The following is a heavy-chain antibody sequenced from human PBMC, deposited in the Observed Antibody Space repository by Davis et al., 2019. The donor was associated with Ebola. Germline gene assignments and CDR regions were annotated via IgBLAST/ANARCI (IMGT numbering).Heavy chain of an antibody. CDR2: ISSSSNYI. CDR3: ARERGPYILGWFEPFDI. Sequence: GESLKISCAASGFTFSSYSMSWVRQAPGKGLEWVSSISSSSNYIFYADSLKGRVTISRDNAKNSLLLQMSSLTAEDTAVYYCARERGPYILGWFEPFDIWGQGTRVTVSS. V-gene: IGHV3-21*01. J-gene: IGHJ3*02. D-gene: IGHD1-26*01. CDR1: GFTFSSYS.